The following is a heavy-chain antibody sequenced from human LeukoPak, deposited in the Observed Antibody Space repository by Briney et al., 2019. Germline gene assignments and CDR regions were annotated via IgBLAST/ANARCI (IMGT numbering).Heavy chain of an antibody. CDR1: GGTFSSYA. Sequence: ASVKVSCKASGGTFSSYAISWVRQAPGQGLEWMGGIIPIFGTANYAQKFQGRVTITTDESTSTAYMELSSLRSEDTAVYYCASLSSGVPAAMRTLYYYMDVWGKGTTVTVSS. CDR3: ASLSSGVPAAMRTLYYYMDV. CDR2: IIPIFGTA. J-gene: IGHJ6*03. D-gene: IGHD2-2*01. V-gene: IGHV1-69*05.